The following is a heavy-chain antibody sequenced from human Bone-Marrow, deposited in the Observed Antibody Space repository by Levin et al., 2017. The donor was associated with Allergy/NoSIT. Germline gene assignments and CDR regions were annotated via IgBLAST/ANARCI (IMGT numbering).Heavy chain of an antibody. CDR2: IWYDGSNK. V-gene: IGHV3-33*01. Sequence: GGSLRLSCAASGFTFSSYGMHWVRQAPGKGLEWVAVIWYDGSNKYYADSVKGRFTISRDNSKNTLYLQMNSLRAEDTAVYYCARDSHRQGSDCYSYYYYGMDVWGQGTTVTVSS. J-gene: IGHJ6*02. CDR3: ARDSHRQGSDCYSYYYYGMDV. D-gene: IGHD2-21*02. CDR1: GFTFSSYG.